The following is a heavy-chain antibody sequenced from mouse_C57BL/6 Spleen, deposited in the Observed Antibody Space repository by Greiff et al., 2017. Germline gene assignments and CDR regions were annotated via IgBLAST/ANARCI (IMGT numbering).Heavy chain of an antibody. J-gene: IGHJ2*01. D-gene: IGHD2-2*01. V-gene: IGHV1-64*01. CDR3: ATGLRSYHYFDY. Sequence: QVQLQQPGAELANPGASVKMSCKASGYTFTSYWMHWVKQRPGQGLEWIGMIHPNSGSTNYNEKFKSKATLTVDKSSSTAYMQLSSLTSEDSAVYYCATGLRSYHYFDYWGQGTTLTVSS. CDR2: IHPNSGST. CDR1: GYTFTSYW.